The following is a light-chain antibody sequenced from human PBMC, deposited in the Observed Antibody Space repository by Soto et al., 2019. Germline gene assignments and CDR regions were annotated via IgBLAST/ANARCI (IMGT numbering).Light chain of an antibody. CDR2: AAS. CDR3: QQSYTTPWT. CDR1: QSIDRY. J-gene: IGKJ1*01. Sequence: DIQMTQSPSSLSASVGDRVTITCRASQSIDRYLNWYQQKPGKAPQVLIFAASRLQTGVPSRFSGTGTGTDFTLTISSLQPEDFATYYCQQSYTTPWTFGLGTKVEIK. V-gene: IGKV1-39*01.